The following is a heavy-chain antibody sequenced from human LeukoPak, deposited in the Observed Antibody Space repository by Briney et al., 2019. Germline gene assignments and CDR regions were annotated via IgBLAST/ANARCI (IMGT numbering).Heavy chain of an antibody. CDR2: ISWNSGSI. J-gene: IGHJ4*02. V-gene: IGHV3-9*01. CDR3: ARELLWFGESLYYFDY. CDR1: GFTFDDYA. D-gene: IGHD3-10*01. Sequence: GRSLRLSCAASGFTFDDYAMHWVRQAPGKGLEWVSGISWNSGSIGYADSVKGRFTISRDNAKNSLYLQMNSLRAEDTALYYCARELLWFGESLYYFDYWGQGTLVTVSS.